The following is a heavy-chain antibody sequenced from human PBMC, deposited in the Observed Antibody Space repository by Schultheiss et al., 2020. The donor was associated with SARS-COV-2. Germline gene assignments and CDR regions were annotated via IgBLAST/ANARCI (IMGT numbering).Heavy chain of an antibody. CDR2: IYYSGST. D-gene: IGHD2-8*02. CDR3: ARGKRQYCTGGVCPTVGGYFDY. Sequence: SETLSLTCTVSGGSISSYYWSWIRQPPGKGLEWIGYIYYSGSTNYNPSLKSRVTISVDTSKNQFSLKLSSVTAADTAVYYCARGKRQYCTGGVCPTVGGYFDYWGQGTLVTVSS. CDR1: GGSISSYY. J-gene: IGHJ4*02. V-gene: IGHV4-59*12.